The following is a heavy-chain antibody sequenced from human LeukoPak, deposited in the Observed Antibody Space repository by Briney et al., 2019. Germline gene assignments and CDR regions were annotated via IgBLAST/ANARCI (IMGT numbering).Heavy chain of an antibody. Sequence: PGGSLRLSCAASGFTFSNYGMGWVRQAPAKGLQWVSAISSSDTSATYYADSVKGRFTVSRDNSKNTLYMQMNSLRGEDTAVYYCAKQFGGNPYYFDSWGQGALVTVSS. D-gene: IGHD4-23*01. CDR2: ISSSDTSAT. CDR1: GFTFSNYG. V-gene: IGHV3-23*01. CDR3: AKQFGGNPYYFDS. J-gene: IGHJ4*02.